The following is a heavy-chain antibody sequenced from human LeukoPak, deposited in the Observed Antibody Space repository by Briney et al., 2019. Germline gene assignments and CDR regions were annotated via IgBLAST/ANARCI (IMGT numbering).Heavy chain of an antibody. J-gene: IGHJ4*02. CDR2: IWSDGSEK. CDR1: GFTFSSYG. CDR3: ARRSPGTHGLDY. V-gene: IGHV3-33*01. D-gene: IGHD3-10*01. Sequence: GGSLRLSCVASGFTFSSYGMHWDRQAPGKGLEWVAVIWSDGSEKYYADSVKGRFIISRDNSKNTLYLQMNSLSADDTAVYFCARRSPGTHGLDYWGQGTLVPVSS.